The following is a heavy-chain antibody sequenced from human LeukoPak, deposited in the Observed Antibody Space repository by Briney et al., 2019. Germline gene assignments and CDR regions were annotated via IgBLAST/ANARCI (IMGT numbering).Heavy chain of an antibody. CDR3: ARETERRARYYLDY. V-gene: IGHV4-34*01. CDR1: GGSFSGYY. CDR2: INHSGST. J-gene: IGHJ4*02. Sequence: SETLSLTCAVYGGSFSGYYWSWIRQPPGKGLEWIGEINHSGSTNYNPSLKSRVTISVDTSKNQFSLKLSSVTAAGTAVYYCARETERRARYYLDYWGQGTLVTVSS.